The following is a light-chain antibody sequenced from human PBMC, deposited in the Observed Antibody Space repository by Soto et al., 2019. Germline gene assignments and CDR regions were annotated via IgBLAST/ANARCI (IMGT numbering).Light chain of an antibody. Sequence: QSVLTQPASVSGSPGQSITISCTGTSSDVGGYNYVSWYQQHPGKAPKLMIYDVKNRPSGGSNHISGSKSGKTASQTIYGLHAEDEADYYCSSYTSSSTLYVFGTGTKVTVL. V-gene: IGLV2-14*01. CDR3: SSYTSSSTLYV. CDR1: SSDVGGYNY. CDR2: DVK. J-gene: IGLJ1*01.